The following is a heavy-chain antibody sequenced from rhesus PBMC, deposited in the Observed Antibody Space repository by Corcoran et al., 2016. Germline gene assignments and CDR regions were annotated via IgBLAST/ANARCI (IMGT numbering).Heavy chain of an antibody. CDR1: GGSISSSY. CDR3: ARDRGYYFDY. J-gene: IGHJ4*01. Sequence: QLQLQESGPGLVKPSETLSVTCAVSGGSISSSYWSWIRQAPGKGLEWIGYIYGSGSSTNYKPSLKSRGTLSVDTAKNQLSLKLSAVTTADTAVYYCARDRGYYFDYWGQGGLVTVSS. V-gene: IGHV4-169*02. CDR2: IYGSGSST.